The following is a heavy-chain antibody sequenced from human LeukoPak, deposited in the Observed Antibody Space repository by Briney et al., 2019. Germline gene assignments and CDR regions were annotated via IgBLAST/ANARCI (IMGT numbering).Heavy chain of an antibody. V-gene: IGHV1-2*02. CDR1: GYTFTGYY. CDR2: INPNSGGT. J-gene: IGHJ3*02. D-gene: IGHD3-22*01. CDR3: APITMIVHADAFDI. Sequence: ASVKVSCKASGYTFTGYYMHWVRQAPGQGREWMGWINPNSGGTNYAQKFQGRVTMTRDTSISTAYMELSRLRSDDTAVYYCAPITMIVHADAFDIWGQGTMVTVSS.